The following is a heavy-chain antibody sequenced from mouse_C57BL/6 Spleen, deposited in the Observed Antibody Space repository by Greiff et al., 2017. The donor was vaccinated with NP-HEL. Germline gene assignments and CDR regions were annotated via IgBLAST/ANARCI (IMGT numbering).Heavy chain of an antibody. CDR3: ASPDSSGYDWFAY. J-gene: IGHJ3*01. D-gene: IGHD3-2*02. Sequence: EVQLQQSVAELVRPGASVKLSCTASGFNIKNTYMHWVKQRPEQGLEWIGRIDPANGNTKYDPKFQGKATITADTSSNTAYLQLSSLTSEDTAIYYCASPDSSGYDWFAYWGQGTLVTVSA. CDR1: GFNIKNTY. V-gene: IGHV14-3*01. CDR2: IDPANGNT.